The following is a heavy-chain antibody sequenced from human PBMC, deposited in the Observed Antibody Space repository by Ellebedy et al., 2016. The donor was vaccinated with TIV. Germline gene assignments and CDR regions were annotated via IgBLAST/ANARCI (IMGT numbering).Heavy chain of an antibody. V-gene: IGHV3-30*18. CDR2: ISYDGSHK. CDR1: GLTFSSYA. Sequence: PGGSLRLSCAASGLTFSSYAMHWVRQAPGKGLEWVTVISYDGSHKYYVDSVKGRLTISRDNSKNTLYLQMNSLRAEDTAVYYCAKNDLRGMDVWGQGTTVTVSS. CDR3: AKNDLRGMDV. J-gene: IGHJ6*02.